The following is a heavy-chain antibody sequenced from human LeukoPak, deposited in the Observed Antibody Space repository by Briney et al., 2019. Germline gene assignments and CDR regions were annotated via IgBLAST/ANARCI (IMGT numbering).Heavy chain of an antibody. D-gene: IGHD6-19*01. CDR2: IYSGGST. J-gene: IGHJ4*02. V-gene: IGHV3-53*01. Sequence: GGSLRLSCAASGFTVSSNYMSWVRQAPGKGLEWVSVIYSGGSTYYADSVKGRFTVSRDNSKNTLYLQMNSLRAEDTAVYYCARGDSSGYYYFEYWGQGTLVTVSS. CDR3: ARGDSSGYYYFEY. CDR1: GFTVSSNY.